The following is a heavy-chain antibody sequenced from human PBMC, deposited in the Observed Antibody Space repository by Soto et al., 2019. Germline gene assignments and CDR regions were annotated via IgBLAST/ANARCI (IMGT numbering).Heavy chain of an antibody. CDR3: AREGVTRNYYFYGMAV. CDR1: GGSISSYY. V-gene: IGHV4-59*01. J-gene: IGHJ6*02. D-gene: IGHD2-21*02. Sequence: QVQLQESGPGLVKPSETLSLTCTVSGGSISSYYWSWIRQPPGKGLEWIGYISYSGSTNYNPSLKSRDTISVDTAKNQFSLKLSSVTAADTAVYYCAREGVTRNYYFYGMAVCGQGTTVTVAS. CDR2: ISYSGST.